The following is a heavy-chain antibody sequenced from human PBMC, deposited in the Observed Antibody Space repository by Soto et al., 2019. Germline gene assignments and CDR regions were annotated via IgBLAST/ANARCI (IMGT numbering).Heavy chain of an antibody. J-gene: IGHJ1*01. V-gene: IGHV1-18*04. D-gene: IGHD3-3*01. CDR3: AGVGEVVYDFWSGASADYFQH. CDR2: ISAYNGNT. CDR1: GYTFTSYG. Sequence: AAVKDSCKASGYTFTSYGISWGRQAPGQGLEGMGWISAYNGNTNYAQKLQGRVTMTTDTSTSTAYMELRSLRSDDTAVYYCAGVGEVVYDFWSGASADYFQHWGQGTLVTVSS.